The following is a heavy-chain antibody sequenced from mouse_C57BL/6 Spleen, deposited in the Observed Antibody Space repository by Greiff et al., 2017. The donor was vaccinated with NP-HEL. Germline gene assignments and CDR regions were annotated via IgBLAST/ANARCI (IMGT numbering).Heavy chain of an antibody. Sequence: QVQLQQPGAELVMPGASVKLSCKASGYTFTSYWMHWVKQRPGQGLEWIGEIDPSDSYTNYNQKFKGKSTLTVDKSSSTAYMQLSSLTSEDSAVYYCARSWYYGSSSFFAYWGKGTLVTVSA. D-gene: IGHD1-1*01. CDR2: IDPSDSYT. CDR3: ARSWYYGSSSFFAY. V-gene: IGHV1-69*01. CDR1: GYTFTSYW. J-gene: IGHJ3*01.